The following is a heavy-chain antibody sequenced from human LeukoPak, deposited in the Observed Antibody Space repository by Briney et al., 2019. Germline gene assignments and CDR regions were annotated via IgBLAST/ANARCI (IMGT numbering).Heavy chain of an antibody. J-gene: IGHJ4*02. CDR3: ARGWRLITMVVVVSETGVYDY. V-gene: IGHV3-20*04. CDR1: GFTFDDYG. CDR2: INWNGGST. D-gene: IGHD3-22*01. Sequence: GGSLRLSCAASGFTFDDYGMSWVRQAPGKGLEWVSGINWNGGSTGYADSVKGRFTISRDNAKNSLSLQMNSLRAEDTAVYYCARGWRLITMVVVVSETGVYDYWGQGTLVTVSS.